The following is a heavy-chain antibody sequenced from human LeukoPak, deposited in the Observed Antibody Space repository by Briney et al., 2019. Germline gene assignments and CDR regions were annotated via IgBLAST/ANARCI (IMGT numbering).Heavy chain of an antibody. J-gene: IGHJ6*03. Sequence: GGSLRLSCAAPGFTFSSYAMHWVRQAPGKGLEYVSAISSNGGSTYYANSVKGRFTISRDNSKNTLYLQMGSLRAEDMAVYYCAREGRPTVTTDYYYYYMDVWGKGTTVTVSS. V-gene: IGHV3-64*01. D-gene: IGHD4-11*01. CDR2: ISSNGGST. CDR1: GFTFSSYA. CDR3: AREGRPTVTTDYYYYYMDV.